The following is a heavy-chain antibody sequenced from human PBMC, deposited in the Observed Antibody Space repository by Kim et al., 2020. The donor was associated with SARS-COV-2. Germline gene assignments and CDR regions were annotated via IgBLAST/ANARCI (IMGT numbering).Heavy chain of an antibody. V-gene: IGHV3-21*01. CDR1: GFTFSSYS. D-gene: IGHD6-13*01. Sequence: GGSLRLSCAASGFTFSSYSMNWVRQAPGKGLEWVSSISSSSSYIYYADSVKGRFTISRDNAKNSLYLQMNSLRAEDTAVYYCARDLDVRFLISSWNYYYGMDVWGQGTTVTVSS. J-gene: IGHJ6*02. CDR3: ARDLDVRFLISSWNYYYGMDV. CDR2: ISSSSSYI.